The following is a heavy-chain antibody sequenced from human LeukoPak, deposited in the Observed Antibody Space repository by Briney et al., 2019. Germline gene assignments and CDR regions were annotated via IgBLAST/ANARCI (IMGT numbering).Heavy chain of an antibody. Sequence: SVKVSCKASGGTFSSYTISWVRQAPGQGLEWMGRIIPILGIANYAQKFQGRVTITADKSTSTAYMELSSLRPEDTAAYYCAREDYYGSGFDPWGQGTLVTVSS. J-gene: IGHJ5*02. CDR1: GGTFSSYT. D-gene: IGHD3-10*01. V-gene: IGHV1-69*04. CDR2: IIPILGIA. CDR3: AREDYYGSGFDP.